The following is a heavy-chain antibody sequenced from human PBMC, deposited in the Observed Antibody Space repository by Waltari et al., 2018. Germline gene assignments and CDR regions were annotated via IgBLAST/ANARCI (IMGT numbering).Heavy chain of an antibody. D-gene: IGHD4-17*01. CDR1: GFTCSSYN. CDR2: ISYSSSYI. Sequence: EVQLVESGGGVVKPGGSLRLSCAASGFTCSSYNMNWVRQAPGKGLEWVSIISYSSSYIYYADSVKGRFTVSRDNAKNSLYLQMNSLRAEDTAVYYCARDHEYGGKADYWGQGTLVTVSS. V-gene: IGHV3-21*01. CDR3: ARDHEYGGKADY. J-gene: IGHJ4*02.